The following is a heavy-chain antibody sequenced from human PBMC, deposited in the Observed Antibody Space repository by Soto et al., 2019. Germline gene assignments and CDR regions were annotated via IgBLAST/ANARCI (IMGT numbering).Heavy chain of an antibody. Sequence: QVQLVQSGAEVKKPGSSVKVSCKASGGTFSSYAISWVRQAPGQGLEWMGGIIPIFGTANYAQKFQGRVTLTAYESTSTASMARSSLRSEDTAVYYCAGGEETYLPFAYWGKGTLVTVSS. V-gene: IGHV1-69*01. CDR2: IIPIFGTA. J-gene: IGHJ4*02. D-gene: IGHD3-16*01. CDR1: GGTFSSYA. CDR3: AGGEETYLPFAY.